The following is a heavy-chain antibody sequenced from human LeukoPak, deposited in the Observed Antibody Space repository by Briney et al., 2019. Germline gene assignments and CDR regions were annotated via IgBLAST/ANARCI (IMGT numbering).Heavy chain of an antibody. Sequence: GGSLRLSCAASGFTFSSYAMHWVRQAPGKGLEWVAVISYDGSNKYYADSVKGRFTISRDNSKNSLYLQMSSLRVEDTALYYCARDGEFTNHIDHWGQGTLVTVSS. CDR1: GFTFSSYA. J-gene: IGHJ4*02. V-gene: IGHV3-30-3*01. CDR2: ISYDGSNK. D-gene: IGHD3-10*01. CDR3: ARDGEFTNHIDH.